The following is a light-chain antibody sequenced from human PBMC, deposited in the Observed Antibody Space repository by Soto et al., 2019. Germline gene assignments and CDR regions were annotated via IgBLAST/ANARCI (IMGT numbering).Light chain of an antibody. V-gene: IGKV3-15*01. CDR1: QSVSSN. CDR2: GAS. CDR3: QQYNNWPA. J-gene: IGKJ1*01. Sequence: EIVMTQSPATLSVSPGERATLSCRASQSVSSNLAWYQQKPGQAPRLLIYGASTRATGIPARFSGSGSGTEFTLTISSLQSEDLAVYDCQQYNNWPAFGQGTKVEIK.